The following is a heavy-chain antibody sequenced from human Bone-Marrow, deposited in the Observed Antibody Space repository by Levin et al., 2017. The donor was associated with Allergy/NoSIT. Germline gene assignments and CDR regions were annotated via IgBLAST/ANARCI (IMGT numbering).Heavy chain of an antibody. CDR1: GFSVSRYW. CDR3: TRDTFGVDDY. V-gene: IGHV3-74*01. D-gene: IGHD3-3*01. CDR2: INEDGSTI. Sequence: GESLKISCAASGFSVSRYWMHWVRQAPGKGLAWVSRINEDGSTINYADAVEGRFTISRDSAKNPLYLQMDSLRVEDTAVYYCTRDTFGVDDYWGQGNMVTVA. J-gene: IGHJ4*02.